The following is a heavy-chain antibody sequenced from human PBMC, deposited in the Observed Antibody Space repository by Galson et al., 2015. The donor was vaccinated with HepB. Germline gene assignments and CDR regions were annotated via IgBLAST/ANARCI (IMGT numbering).Heavy chain of an antibody. CDR2: ISAYNGNT. J-gene: IGHJ6*02. D-gene: IGHD2-2*01. V-gene: IGHV1-18*01. CDR3: ARRYCSSTSCPISANYGMDV. CDR1: GGTFSSYT. Sequence: SVKVSCKASGGTFSSYTISWVRQAPGQGLEWMGWISAYNGNTNYAQKLQGRVTMTTDTSTSTAYMELRSLRSDDTAVYYCARRYCSSTSCPISANYGMDVWGQGTTVTVSS.